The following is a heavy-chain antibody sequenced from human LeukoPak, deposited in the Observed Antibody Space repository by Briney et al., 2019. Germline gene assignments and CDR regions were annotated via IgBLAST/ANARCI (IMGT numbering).Heavy chain of an antibody. J-gene: IGHJ3*02. Sequence: SETLFLTCTVSGGSISSSSYYWGWIRQPPGKGLEWIGSIYYSGSTYYNPSLKSRVTISVDTSKNQFSLKLSSVTAADTAVYYRARVFSSSWYGIAFDIWGQGTMVTVSS. D-gene: IGHD6-13*01. V-gene: IGHV4-39*01. CDR3: ARVFSSSWYGIAFDI. CDR1: GGSISSSSYY. CDR2: IYYSGST.